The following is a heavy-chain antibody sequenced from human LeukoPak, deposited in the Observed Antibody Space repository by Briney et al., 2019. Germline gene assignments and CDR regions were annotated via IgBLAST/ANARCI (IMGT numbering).Heavy chain of an antibody. J-gene: IGHJ4*02. Sequence: GGSLRLSCAAPGFTFSSYAMSWVRQAPGKGLEWVSVISGGGGSTYYADSVKGRFTISRDNSKNTLYLQMNSLRAKDTAVYHCATSTVTTYYFDYWGQGTLVTVSS. CDR2: ISGGGGST. CDR3: ATSTVTTYYFDY. CDR1: GFTFSSYA. D-gene: IGHD4-17*01. V-gene: IGHV3-23*01.